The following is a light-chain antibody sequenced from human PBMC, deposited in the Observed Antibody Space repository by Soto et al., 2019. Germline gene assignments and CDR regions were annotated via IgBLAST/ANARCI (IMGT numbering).Light chain of an antibody. J-gene: IGLJ1*01. V-gene: IGLV2-8*01. CDR1: SSDIGGYNY. CDR3: SSYAGSNYV. CDR2: EVS. Sequence: QSVLTQPPSASGSPGQTVTISCTGTSSDIGGYNYVSWYQQHPGKAPKLIIYEVSKRPSGGPDRFSCSKSGNTASLTVSGLQAEDEADYYCSSYAGSNYVFGTGTKVTVL.